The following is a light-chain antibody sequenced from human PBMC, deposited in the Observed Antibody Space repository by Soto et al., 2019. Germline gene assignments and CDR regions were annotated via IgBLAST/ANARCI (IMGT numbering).Light chain of an antibody. V-gene: IGKV1-5*01. CDR1: QTISRW. CDR2: DAS. CDR3: HSRA. J-gene: IGKJ5*01. Sequence: IQLTQTPSTFSASVGDEVTITCRASQTISRWLAWYQQKPGRAPKLLIYDASTLESGVPSRFSGSGSETEFTLTISRLQPDDFATYFCHSRAFGQGTRLEIK.